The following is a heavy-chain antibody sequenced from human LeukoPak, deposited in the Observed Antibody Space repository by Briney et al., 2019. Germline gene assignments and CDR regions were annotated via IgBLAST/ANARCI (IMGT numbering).Heavy chain of an antibody. J-gene: IGHJ4*02. CDR2: MNPNSGNT. CDR1: GYTFTSYD. Sequence: ASVKVSCKASGYTFTSYDINWVRQATGQGLEWMVWMNPNSGNTGYAQKFQGRVTITRNTSISTAYMELSSLRSEDTAVYYCARGRAVAGRSPLDLGYWGQGTLVTVSS. D-gene: IGHD6-19*01. V-gene: IGHV1-8*03. CDR3: ARGRAVAGRSPLDLGY.